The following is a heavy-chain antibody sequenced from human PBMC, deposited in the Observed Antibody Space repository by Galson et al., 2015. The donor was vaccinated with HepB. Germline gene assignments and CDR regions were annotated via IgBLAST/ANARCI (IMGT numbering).Heavy chain of an antibody. CDR2: IYWDDDK. CDR3: AHLVVPADPPGVLIFDY. CDR1: GFSLSTSGVG. J-gene: IGHJ4*02. V-gene: IGHV2-5*02. Sequence: PALVKPTQTLTLTCTFSGFSLSTSGVGVGWIRQPPGKALEWLALIYWDDDKRYSPSLKSRLTITKDTSKNQVVLTMTNMDPVDTATYYCAHLVVPADPPGVLIFDYWGQGTLVTVSS. D-gene: IGHD2-2*01.